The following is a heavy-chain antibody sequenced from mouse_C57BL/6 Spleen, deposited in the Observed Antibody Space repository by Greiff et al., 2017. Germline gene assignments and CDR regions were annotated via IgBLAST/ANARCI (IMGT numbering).Heavy chain of an antibody. V-gene: IGHV1-85*01. J-gene: IGHJ3*01. D-gene: IGHD2-4*01. CDR1: GYTFTSYD. CDR3: ARRSDYDGAWFAY. CDR2: IYPRDGST. Sequence: QVQLKESGPELVKPGASVKLSCKASGYTFTSYDINWVKQRPGQGLEWIGWIYPRDGSTKYNEKFEGKATLTVDTSSSTAYMELHSLTSEDSAVYFCARRSDYDGAWFAYWGQGTLVTVSA.